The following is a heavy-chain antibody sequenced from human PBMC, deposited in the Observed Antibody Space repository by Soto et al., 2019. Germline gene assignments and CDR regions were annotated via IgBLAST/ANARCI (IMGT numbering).Heavy chain of an antibody. CDR3: AKSANWNYYRGGDY. V-gene: IGHV3-23*01. J-gene: IGHJ4*02. CDR2: ISGSGGST. CDR1: GFTFSSYA. D-gene: IGHD1-7*01. Sequence: GGSLRLSCAASGFTFSSYAMRWVRQAPGKGLEWVSAISGSGGSTYYADSVKGRFTISRDNSKNTLYLQMNSLRAEDTAVYYCAKSANWNYYRGGDYWGQGTLVTVSS.